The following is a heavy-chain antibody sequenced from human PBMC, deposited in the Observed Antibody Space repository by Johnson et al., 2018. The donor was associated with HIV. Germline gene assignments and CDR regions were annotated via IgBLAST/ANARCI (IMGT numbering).Heavy chain of an antibody. CDR1: GFTFNTYA. J-gene: IGHJ3*02. V-gene: IGHV3-30-3*01. D-gene: IGHD3-16*01. CDR2: ISYDGSYK. CDR3: ASGGHYDLNAFVI. Sequence: QVQLVESGGGVVQPGRSLRLSCAASGFTFNTYAIHWVRQAPGKGLEWVAVISYDGSYKYFADSVKGRFTISRDNSKNTLYLQMNSLRPEDTAVYYCASGGHYDLNAFVIWGQGTMVTVSS.